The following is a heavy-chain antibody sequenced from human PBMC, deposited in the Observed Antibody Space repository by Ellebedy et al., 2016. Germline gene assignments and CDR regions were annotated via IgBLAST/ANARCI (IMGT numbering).Heavy chain of an antibody. Sequence: SETLSLTXTVSGGSISSYYWSWIRQPPGKGLEWIGYIYYSGSTNYNPSLKSRVTISVDTSKNQFSLKLSSVTAADTAVYYCARGVYCSGGSCYFPIWGQGTMVTVSS. CDR3: ARGVYCSGGSCYFPI. CDR1: GGSISSYY. J-gene: IGHJ3*02. D-gene: IGHD2-15*01. CDR2: IYYSGST. V-gene: IGHV4-59*01.